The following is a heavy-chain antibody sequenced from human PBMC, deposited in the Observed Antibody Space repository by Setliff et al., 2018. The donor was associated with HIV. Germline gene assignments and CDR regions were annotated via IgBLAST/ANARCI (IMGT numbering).Heavy chain of an antibody. V-gene: IGHV4-34*01. CDR1: GGSFSGYY. J-gene: IGHJ4*02. CDR3: ASVRTGYYRIRDY. CDR2: TDQSGST. D-gene: IGHD3-9*01. Sequence: SETLSLTCAVYGGSFSGYYWSWIRQSPGKGLEWIGETDQSGSTNYNPSLKSRVTISIDTSKNQFSLKLTSVTAADTAMYYCASVRTGYYRIRDYWGQGSLVTVSS.